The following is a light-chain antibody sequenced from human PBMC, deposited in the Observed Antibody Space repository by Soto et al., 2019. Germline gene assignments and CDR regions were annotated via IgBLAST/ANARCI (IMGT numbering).Light chain of an antibody. CDR1: SSDVGGYNY. CDR2: EVS. V-gene: IGLV2-14*01. CDR3: SAYTSSSVV. Sequence: QSALTQPASVSGSPGQSITISCTGTSSDVGGYNYVSWYQQPPGKAPKLMIYEVSNRPSGVSNRFSGSKSGNTASLTSSGLQAEDEADYYCSAYTSSSVVFGGGTKLTVL. J-gene: IGLJ2*01.